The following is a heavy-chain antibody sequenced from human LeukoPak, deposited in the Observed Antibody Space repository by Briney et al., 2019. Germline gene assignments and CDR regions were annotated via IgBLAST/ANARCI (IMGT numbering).Heavy chain of an antibody. CDR1: GYTLTELS. D-gene: IGHD3-22*01. CDR2: FDPEDGET. V-gene: IGHV1-24*01. CDR3: ATNQDYYDSSGYYPQN. Sequence: GSVKVSCKVSGYTLTELSMHWVRQAPGKGLEWMGGFDPEDGETIYAQKFQGRVTMTEDTSTDTAYMELSSLRSEDTAVYYCATNQDYYDSSGYYPQNWGQGTLVTVSS. J-gene: IGHJ4*02.